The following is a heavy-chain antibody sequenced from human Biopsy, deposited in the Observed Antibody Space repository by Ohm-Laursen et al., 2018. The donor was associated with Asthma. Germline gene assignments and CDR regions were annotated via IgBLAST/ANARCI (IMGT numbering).Heavy chain of an antibody. CDR2: ISPVFRST. V-gene: IGHV1-69*06. Sequence: ASVKVSCNASGGTFGNYAISWVRQAPGLGLEWMGGISPVFRSTNIAQKFQGRVTISADIFTKTAYLEVSSLRSDDTAVYYCASPSSSREILYYYYNMDIWGQGTTVTV. CDR3: ASPSSSREILYYYYNMDI. J-gene: IGHJ6*02. D-gene: IGHD6-13*01. CDR1: GGTFGNYA.